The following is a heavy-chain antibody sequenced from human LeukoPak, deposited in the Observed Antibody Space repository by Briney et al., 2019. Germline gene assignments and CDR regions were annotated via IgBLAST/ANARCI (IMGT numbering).Heavy chain of an antibody. V-gene: IGHV4-31*03. D-gene: IGHD3-10*01. CDR3: ASYGSGSYRFDP. Sequence: SETLSLTCTVSGVSISSGNYYWSWIRQHPGKGLEWIGYIHHSGSTYYNPSLKSRVIISVDTSKNQFSLKLNSVTAADTAVYYCASYGSGSYRFDPWGQGTLVTVSS. CDR2: IHHSGST. CDR1: GVSISSGNYY. J-gene: IGHJ5*02.